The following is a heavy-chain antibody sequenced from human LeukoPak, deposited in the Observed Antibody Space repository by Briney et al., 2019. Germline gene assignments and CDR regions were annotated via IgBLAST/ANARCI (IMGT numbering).Heavy chain of an antibody. D-gene: IGHD3-10*01. CDR3: ARRYYGSGSYYYFDY. CDR2: IYPGDSDT. Sequence: GESLKISCKGSGYSFTSYWIGWVRQMPGKGLEWMGIIYPGDSDTRYSPSFQGQVTISADRSISTAYLQWSSLRASDTAMYYCARRYYGSGSYYYFDYWGQGTLVTVSS. J-gene: IGHJ4*02. CDR1: GYSFTSYW. V-gene: IGHV5-51*01.